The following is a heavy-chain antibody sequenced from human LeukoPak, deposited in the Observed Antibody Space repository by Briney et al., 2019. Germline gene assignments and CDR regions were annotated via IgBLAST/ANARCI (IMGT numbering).Heavy chain of an antibody. Sequence: GASLKVSCKASGYTFTTYSITWVRHAPGQGLEWMGRISTYNGNTKYAQKFQGRVSMTADKTTNTPYMQLRSLRTDDTAVYYCAIEGRQASGYDWMGGEFDYWGQGTLVTVSS. CDR1: GYTFTTYS. J-gene: IGHJ4*02. CDR2: ISTYNGNT. D-gene: IGHD5-12*01. V-gene: IGHV1-18*01. CDR3: AIEGRQASGYDWMGGEFDY.